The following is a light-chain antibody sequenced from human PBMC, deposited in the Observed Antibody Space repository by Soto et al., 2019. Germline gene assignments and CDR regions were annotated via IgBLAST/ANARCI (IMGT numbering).Light chain of an antibody. V-gene: IGKV3-20*01. CDR2: GAS. CDR3: QQYGSSPEYT. J-gene: IGKJ2*01. CDR1: QIVTSSY. Sequence: EIVLTQSPGTLSLSPGERATLSSRASQIVTSSYLAWYQQKPGQAPRLLIYGASSRATGIPDRFSGSGSGTDFTLTISRLEPEDFAVYYCQQYGSSPEYTFGQGTKLEIK.